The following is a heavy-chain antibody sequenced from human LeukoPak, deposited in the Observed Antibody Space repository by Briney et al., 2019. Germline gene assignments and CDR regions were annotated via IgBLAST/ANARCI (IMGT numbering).Heavy chain of an antibody. J-gene: IGHJ1*01. CDR1: GYTFTDYY. D-gene: IGHD3-22*01. CDR2: INPNSGGT. CDR3: ARVEDYYDSSGYLARGSRPPSHVYFQH. V-gene: IGHV1-2*06. Sequence: GASVKVSCKASGYTFTDYYMHWVRQAPGQGLEWMGRINPNSGGTKYAQKLQGRVTMTRDTSISTAYMELSRLRSDDTAVYYCARVEDYYDSSGYLARGSRPPSHVYFQHWGQGTLVTVSS.